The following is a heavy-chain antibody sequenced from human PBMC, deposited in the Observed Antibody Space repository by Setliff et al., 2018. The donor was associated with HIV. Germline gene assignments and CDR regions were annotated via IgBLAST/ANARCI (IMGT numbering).Heavy chain of an antibody. J-gene: IGHJ3*02. CDR3: VRDLLWAFDM. V-gene: IGHV3-7*01. CDR1: GFIFSSYW. CDR2: IKQDGSHK. Sequence: GGSLRLSCSVSGFIFSSYWMNWVRQTPGKGLEWVAKIKQDGSHKYYVDSVKGRFSISRDTAKNSLYLQMNSLRPEDTALYYCVRDLLWAFDMWGPGTMVTVSS. D-gene: IGHD3-10*01.